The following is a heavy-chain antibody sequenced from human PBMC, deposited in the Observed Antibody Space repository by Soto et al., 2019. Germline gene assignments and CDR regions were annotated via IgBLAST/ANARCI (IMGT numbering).Heavy chain of an antibody. CDR2: TYHKSKWFN. Sequence: SQTLSLTCAISGDSVSSNSAGWNWVRQTPSRGLEWLGRTYHKSKWFNNYAVSVKSRITINPDTSQNQFSLHLDSVTPEDTAVYFCARGSWDDVSGHYYMDVWGKGTTVTVSS. V-gene: IGHV6-1*01. J-gene: IGHJ6*03. D-gene: IGHD5-12*01. CDR1: GDSVSSNSAG. CDR3: ARGSWDDVSGHYYMDV.